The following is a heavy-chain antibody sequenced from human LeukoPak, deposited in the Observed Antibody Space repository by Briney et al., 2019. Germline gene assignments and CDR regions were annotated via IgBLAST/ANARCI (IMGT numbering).Heavy chain of an antibody. V-gene: IGHV4-34*01. CDR2: INHSGST. Sequence: SETLSLTCAVYGGSFSGYYWSWIRQPPAKGLERIGEINHSGSTNYNPSLKSRVTISVDTSKNQFSLKLSSVTAADTAVYYCARSGVVTATPGRDYGMDVWGQGTTVTVSS. J-gene: IGHJ6*02. CDR1: GGSFSGYY. CDR3: ARSGVVTATPGRDYGMDV. D-gene: IGHD2-21*02.